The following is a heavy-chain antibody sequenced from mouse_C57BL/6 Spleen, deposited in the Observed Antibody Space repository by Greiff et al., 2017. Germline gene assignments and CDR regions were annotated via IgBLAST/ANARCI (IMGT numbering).Heavy chain of an antibody. D-gene: IGHD2-4*01. J-gene: IGHJ3*01. Sequence: QVQLQQPGAELVKPGASVQLSCTASGYTFTSYRMHWVKLRPGQGLEWIGMIHPTSGSTNSNETFKSMATLTVDKSSSTAYMQQSSLTSEDSAVYYCARSDYVPLFAYGGQGTLVTVSA. V-gene: IGHV1-64*01. CDR1: GYTFTSYR. CDR3: ARSDYVPLFAY. CDR2: IHPTSGST.